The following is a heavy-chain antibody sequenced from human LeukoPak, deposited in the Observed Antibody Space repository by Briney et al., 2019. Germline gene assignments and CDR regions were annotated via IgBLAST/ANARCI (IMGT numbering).Heavy chain of an antibody. CDR3: AREYYDFWSGDAFDI. Sequence: GGSLRLSCAASGFTFSSYWMSWVRQAPGKGLEWVANIKQDGSEKYYVDSVKGRFTTSRDNAKNSLYLQMNSLRAEDTAVYYCAREYYDFWSGDAFDIWGQGTMVTVSS. CDR1: GFTFSSYW. CDR2: IKQDGSEK. J-gene: IGHJ3*02. D-gene: IGHD3-3*01. V-gene: IGHV3-7*05.